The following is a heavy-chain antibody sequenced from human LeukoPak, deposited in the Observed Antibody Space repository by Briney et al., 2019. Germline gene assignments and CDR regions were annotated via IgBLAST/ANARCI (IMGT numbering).Heavy chain of an antibody. CDR1: GYTFTGYY. CDR3: ARSYRQWFGGNWFDP. CDR2: INPNSGGT. V-gene: IGHV1-2*02. J-gene: IGHJ5*02. D-gene: IGHD3-10*01. Sequence: ASVKVSCKASGYTFTGYYMHWVRQAPGQGLEWMGWINPNSGGTNYAQKFQGRVTMTRDTSISTAYMELSRLRSDDTAVYYCARSYRQWFGGNWFDPWGQGTLVTVSS.